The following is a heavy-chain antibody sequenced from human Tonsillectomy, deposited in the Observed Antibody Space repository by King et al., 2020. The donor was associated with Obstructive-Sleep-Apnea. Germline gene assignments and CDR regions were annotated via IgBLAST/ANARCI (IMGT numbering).Heavy chain of an antibody. CDR2: INHSGST. CDR1: GGSFSGYY. V-gene: IGHV4-34*01. Sequence: VQLQQWGAGLLKPSETLSLTCAVYGGSFSGYYWSWIRQPPGKGLEWIGEINHSGSTNYNPSLKSRVTISVDTSKNQFSLKLSSVTAADTAVYYSALYGSGSYYRRAFGYWGQGTLVTVSS. J-gene: IGHJ4*02. CDR3: ALYGSGSYYRRAFGY. D-gene: IGHD3-10*01.